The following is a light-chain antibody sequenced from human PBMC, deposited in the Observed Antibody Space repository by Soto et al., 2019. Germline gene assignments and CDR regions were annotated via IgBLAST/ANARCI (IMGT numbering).Light chain of an antibody. J-gene: IGKJ2*01. V-gene: IGKV2-24*01. Sequence: DIVLTQTPLSSPVTLGQPASISCRSSQSLVDTDGDTYLSWLQQRPGQPPRPLTYKVSTRFSGVPDRFSGSGAGTDFTLKISRVEAEDVVVYYCMQGTHFPHTFGQGTKVDSK. CDR1: QSLVDTDGDTY. CDR3: MQGTHFPHT. CDR2: KVS.